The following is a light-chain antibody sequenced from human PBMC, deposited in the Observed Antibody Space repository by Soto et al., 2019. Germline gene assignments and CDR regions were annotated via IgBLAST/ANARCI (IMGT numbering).Light chain of an antibody. CDR2: EVG. J-gene: IGLJ2*01. Sequence: QSALTQPASVSGSPGQSITISCTGTSTDVGGYEFVSWYQQHPARAPKLIIYEVGNRPSGVSNRFSGSRSGNTASLTISGLQAEDEADYYCSSYTVSNTLIFGGGTKVTVL. CDR3: SSYTVSNTLI. CDR1: STDVGGYEF. V-gene: IGLV2-14*01.